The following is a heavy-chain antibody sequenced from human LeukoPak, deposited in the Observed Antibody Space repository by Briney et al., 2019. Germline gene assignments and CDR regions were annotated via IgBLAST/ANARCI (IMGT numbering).Heavy chain of an antibody. D-gene: IGHD3-3*01. CDR2: INPNSGGT. J-gene: IGHJ6*02. V-gene: IGHV1-2*02. CDR1: GYTFTVYY. Sequence: ASVTVSCRASGYTFTVYYMHWVRPAPGQGRGRMGWINPNSGGTNYAQKFQGRVTMTRDTSISTAYMELSRLRSDDTAVYYCARGISVLRFLEWTYYYYGMDVWGQGTTVTVSS. CDR3: ARGISVLRFLEWTYYYYGMDV.